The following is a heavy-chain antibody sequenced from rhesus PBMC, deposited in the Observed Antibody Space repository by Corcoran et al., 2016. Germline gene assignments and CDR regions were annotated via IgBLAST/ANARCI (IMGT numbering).Heavy chain of an antibody. Sequence: EVQLVDSGGGLAKPGGSLRLSCVASGFTFSSHALHWVRQAPGKGLEWVSVITSGGTTDYADSVKGRFTIARDNSKNTVCLEMNSLRGEDTAVYYCAKEGYSSYVRYGLDSWGQGVVVTVSS. CDR1: GFTFSSHA. J-gene: IGHJ6*01. CDR2: ITSGGTT. D-gene: IGHD6-13*01. V-gene: IGHV3-103*01. CDR3: AKEGYSSYVRYGLDS.